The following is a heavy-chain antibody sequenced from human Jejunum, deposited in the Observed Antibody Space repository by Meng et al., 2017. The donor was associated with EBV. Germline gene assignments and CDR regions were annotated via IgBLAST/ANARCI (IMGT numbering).Heavy chain of an antibody. CDR1: GFTFSSYW. Sequence: EVPPVGSGGALVQPGGSLRLSCAASGFTFSSYWMHWVRQAPGQGLVWVSRTNEDGRITNYADSVKGRFTISRDNTKNTLYLQMNSLRAEDTAVYFCSRDLAGSDDDWGQGTLVTVSS. V-gene: IGHV3-74*01. CDR3: SRDLAGSDDD. D-gene: IGHD6-25*01. CDR2: TNEDGRIT. J-gene: IGHJ4*02.